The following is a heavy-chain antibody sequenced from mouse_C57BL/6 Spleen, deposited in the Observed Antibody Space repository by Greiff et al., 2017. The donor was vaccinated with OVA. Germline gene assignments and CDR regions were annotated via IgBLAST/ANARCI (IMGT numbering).Heavy chain of an antibody. J-gene: IGHJ2*01. D-gene: IGHD2-1*01. CDR2: IDPETGGT. CDR1: GYTFTDYE. V-gene: IGHV1-15*01. Sequence: LVESGAELVRPGASVTLSCKASGYTFTDYEMHWVKQTPVHGLEWIGAIDPETGGTAYNQKFKGKAILTADKSSSTAYMELRSLTSEDSAVYYCTPYGNYSDYWGQGTTLTVSS. CDR3: TPYGNYSDY.